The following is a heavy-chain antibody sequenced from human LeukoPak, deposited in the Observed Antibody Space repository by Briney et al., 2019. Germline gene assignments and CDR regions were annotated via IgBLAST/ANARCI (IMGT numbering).Heavy chain of an antibody. CDR1: GFTFRSYS. CDR2: ISSSSSYI. D-gene: IGHD5-24*01. J-gene: IGHJ6*02. V-gene: IGHV3-21*01. Sequence: PGGSLRLSCAASGFTFRSYSMNWVRQAPGKGLEWVSSISSSSSYIYYADSVKGRFTISRDNAKNSLYLQMNSLRAEDTAVYYCARDPGMATSSPYYYYGMDVWGQGTTVTVSS. CDR3: ARDPGMATSSPYYYYGMDV.